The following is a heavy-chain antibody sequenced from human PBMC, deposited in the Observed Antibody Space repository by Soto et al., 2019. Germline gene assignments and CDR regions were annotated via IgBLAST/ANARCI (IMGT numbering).Heavy chain of an antibody. CDR3: ARRVESRSFWFDP. V-gene: IGHV4-34*01. J-gene: IGHJ5*02. D-gene: IGHD3-10*01. CDR2: IYHSGST. Sequence: PSETLSLTCSVYVGSFSGYYWTWIRQTPEKGLEWIGEIYHSGSTTHNPSLKSRVTISVDRSKNQFSLNLNSVTAADTAIYYCARRVESRSFWFDPWGQGTQVTVSS. CDR1: VGSFSGYY.